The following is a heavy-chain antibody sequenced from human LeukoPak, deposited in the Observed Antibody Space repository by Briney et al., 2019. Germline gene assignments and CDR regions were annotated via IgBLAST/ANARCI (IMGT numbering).Heavy chain of an antibody. J-gene: IGHJ4*02. V-gene: IGHV3-30*18. D-gene: IGHD2-15*01. CDR2: ISYDGSNK. CDR1: GFTFSSYG. Sequence: PGGSVRLSCAASGFTFSSYGMHWVRQAPGKGLEWVAVISYDGSNKYYADSVKGRFTISRDNSKNTLYLQMNSLRAEDTAVYYCAKDCSGGSCYDYWGQGTLVTVSS. CDR3: AKDCSGGSCYDY.